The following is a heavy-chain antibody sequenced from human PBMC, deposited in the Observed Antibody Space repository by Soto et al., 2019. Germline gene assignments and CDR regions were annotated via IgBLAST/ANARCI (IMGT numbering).Heavy chain of an antibody. J-gene: IGHJ4*02. CDR3: ARSSGDTWEQYYFDS. Sequence: EVQLLESGGGLVLPGGSLRLSCAASGFIFSDYSMSWVRQAPGKGLEWVSGISGRGGSTYYADSVKGRFTISKDSSRNTLFLRMNSLRAEDTALYFCARSSGDTWEQYYFDSWGQGTLVPVSS. CDR1: GFIFSDYS. V-gene: IGHV3-23*01. D-gene: IGHD1-1*01. CDR2: ISGRGGST.